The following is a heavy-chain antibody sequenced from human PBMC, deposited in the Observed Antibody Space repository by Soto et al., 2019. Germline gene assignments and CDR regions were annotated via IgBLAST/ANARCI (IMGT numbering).Heavy chain of an antibody. D-gene: IGHD2-21*01. J-gene: IGHJ3*01. CDR3: ARDRIAMRGDAFDL. CDR1: GGTFSTYI. Sequence: QVQLVQSGAEVRKPGSSVKVSCKAPGGTFSTYIISWVRQAPGQGLEWMGRIIPIPDITNYAQKFQGRVTITADRSKSTANMELTSLKSEDTAVYYCARDRIAMRGDAFDLWGQGTLVTVSS. V-gene: IGHV1-69*08. CDR2: IIPIPDIT.